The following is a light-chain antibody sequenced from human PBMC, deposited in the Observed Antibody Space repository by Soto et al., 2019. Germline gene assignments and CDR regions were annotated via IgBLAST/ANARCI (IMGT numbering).Light chain of an antibody. V-gene: IGLV1-44*01. CDR3: AAWDDSLNGYV. J-gene: IGLJ1*01. Sequence: VLTQPPSASGTPGQRVTISCSGSNSNIGSNTVNWYQQLPGTAPKLLIYSNNQRPSGVPDRFSGSKSGTSASLAISGLQSEDEADYYCAAWDDSLNGYVFGAGTKVTV. CDR1: NSNIGSNT. CDR2: SNN.